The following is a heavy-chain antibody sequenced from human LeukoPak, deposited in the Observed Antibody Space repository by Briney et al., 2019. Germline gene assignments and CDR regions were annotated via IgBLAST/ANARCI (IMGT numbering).Heavy chain of an antibody. Sequence: ASETLSLTCTVSGGSISSYYWGWIRQPPGKGLEWIGSIYHSGSTYYNPSLKSRVTISVDTSKNQFSLKLSSVTAADTAVYYCARYGYYYDSSGYYQVIYYFDYWGQGTLVTVSS. CDR3: ARYGYYYDSSGYYQVIYYFDY. CDR2: IYHSGST. J-gene: IGHJ4*02. V-gene: IGHV4-38-2*02. CDR1: GGSISSYY. D-gene: IGHD3-22*01.